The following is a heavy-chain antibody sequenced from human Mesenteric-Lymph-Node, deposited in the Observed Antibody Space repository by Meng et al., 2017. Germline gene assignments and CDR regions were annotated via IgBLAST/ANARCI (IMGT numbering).Heavy chain of an antibody. CDR3: ARWLSSNKLFDY. D-gene: IGHD6-13*01. V-gene: IGHV6-1*01. CDR1: GDSVSSNSAA. Sequence: VTPQHYGPGLVNPSQTLPLTRAISGDSVSSNSAALNWIRQSPSRGLEWLGRTYYRSKWYNDYAVSVKSRITINPDTSKNQFSLQLNSVTPEDTAVYYCARWLSSNKLFDYWGQGTLVTVSS. CDR2: TYYRSKWYN. J-gene: IGHJ4*02.